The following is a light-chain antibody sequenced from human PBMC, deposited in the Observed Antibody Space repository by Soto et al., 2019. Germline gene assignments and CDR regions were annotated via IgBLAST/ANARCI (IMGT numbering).Light chain of an antibody. V-gene: IGKV1-39*01. CDR1: QNITKY. J-gene: IGKJ1*01. CDR3: QQSHSTPWT. CDR2: TAS. Sequence: IQMTQSPSSLSASVGDRVTITCRASQNITKYLNWYQQKEGKAPHLLIYTASSLQSGVPSRFSGSGSGTGFTLTISSLQPEDFATYSCQQSHSTPWTFGQGTKVES.